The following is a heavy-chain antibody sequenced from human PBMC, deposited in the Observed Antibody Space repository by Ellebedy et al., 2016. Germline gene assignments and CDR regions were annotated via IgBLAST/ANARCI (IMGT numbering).Heavy chain of an antibody. CDR2: ISGSGGST. Sequence: GGSLRLSCAASGFTFSSYAMSWVRQAPGKGLEWVSAISGSGGSTYYADSVKGRVTISRDNSKNKLYLQMNSLRAEDTAVYYCAKDNGLWFGEFDYWGQGTLVTVSS. CDR3: AKDNGLWFGEFDY. D-gene: IGHD3-10*01. CDR1: GFTFSSYA. J-gene: IGHJ4*02. V-gene: IGHV3-23*01.